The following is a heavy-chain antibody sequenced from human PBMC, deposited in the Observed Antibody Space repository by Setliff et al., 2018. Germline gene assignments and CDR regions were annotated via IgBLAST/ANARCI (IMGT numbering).Heavy chain of an antibody. CDR1: GFTFSSYG. Sequence: GGSLRLSCAASGFTFSSYGMHWVRQAPGKGLEWVGRIRSRPDNYATAYAASVKGRFTISRDDSKNTAYLQMNSLKTEDTAVYYCTRQASPHPDSSGYYYDLRFYYYMDVWGKGTTVTVSS. CDR3: TRQASPHPDSSGYYYDLRFYYYMDV. V-gene: IGHV3-73*01. J-gene: IGHJ6*03. CDR2: IRSRPDNYAT. D-gene: IGHD3-22*01.